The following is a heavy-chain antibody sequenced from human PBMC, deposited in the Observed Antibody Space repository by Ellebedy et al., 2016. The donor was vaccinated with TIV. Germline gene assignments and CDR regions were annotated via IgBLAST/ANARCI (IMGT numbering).Heavy chain of an antibody. CDR2: INPNSGGT. CDR3: ARDRIGGYYYGSGSSERYYYGMDV. J-gene: IGHJ6*02. V-gene: IGHV1-2*04. Sequence: ASVKVSXKASRYTFTCYYMHWVRQAPGQGLEWMGWINPNSGGTNYAQKFQGWVTMTRDTSISTAYMELSRLRSDDTAVYYCARDRIGGYYYGSGSSERYYYGMDVWGQGTTVTVSS. CDR1: RYTFTCYY. D-gene: IGHD3-10*01.